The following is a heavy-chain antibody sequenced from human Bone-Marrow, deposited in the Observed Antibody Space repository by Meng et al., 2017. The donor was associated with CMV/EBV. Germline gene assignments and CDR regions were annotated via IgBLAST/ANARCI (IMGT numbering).Heavy chain of an antibody. CDR3: AYLASAARPY. CDR1: GFTFSSYW. Sequence: GESLKISCAASGFTFSSYWMHWVRQAPGKGLEWVSVIYSGGSTYYADSVKGRFTISRDNSKNTLYLQMNSLRAEDTDVYYCAYLASAARPYWGQGTPVTVSS. J-gene: IGHJ4*02. CDR2: IYSGGST. D-gene: IGHD2-2*01. V-gene: IGHV3-53*01.